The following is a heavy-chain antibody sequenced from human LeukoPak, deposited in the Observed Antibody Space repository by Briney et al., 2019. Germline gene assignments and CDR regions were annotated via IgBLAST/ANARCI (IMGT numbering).Heavy chain of an antibody. D-gene: IGHD2-21*02. CDR1: GFTFSSYL. CDR3: ARGAYCGGDCYPEYFQH. Sequence: PGGSLRLSCAASGFTFSSYLMSWVRQAPGKGLEWVANIKQDGSEKYYVDSVKGRFTISRDNAKNSLYLQMNSLRAEDTAVYYCARGAYCGGDCYPEYFQHWGQGTLVTVSS. CDR2: IKQDGSEK. V-gene: IGHV3-7*01. J-gene: IGHJ1*01.